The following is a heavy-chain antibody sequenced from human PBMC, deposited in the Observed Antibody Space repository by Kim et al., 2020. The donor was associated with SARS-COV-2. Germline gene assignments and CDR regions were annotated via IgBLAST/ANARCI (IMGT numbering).Heavy chain of an antibody. J-gene: IGHJ3*01. CDR1: GYTFTGYY. Sequence: ASVKVSCKASGYTFTGYYMHWVRQAPGQGLEWVGRIDPNSGDTNYAQKVQGWVTMTRDTSISTAYMDLTRLKSDDTAVYYCATTGYSSRGTAFNLWGQGTMVTVSS. D-gene: IGHD6-13*01. CDR3: ATTGYSSRGTAFNL. CDR2: IDPNSGDT. V-gene: IGHV1-2*04.